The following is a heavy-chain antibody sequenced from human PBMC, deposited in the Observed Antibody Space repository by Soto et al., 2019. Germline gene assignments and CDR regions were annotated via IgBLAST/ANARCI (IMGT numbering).Heavy chain of an antibody. CDR2: IIPIFGTA. Sequence: QVQLVQSGAEVKKPGSSVKVSCKASGGTFSSYAISWVRQAPGQGLEWMGGIIPIFGTANYAQKFQGRVTITADESTSTAYMELRSLRSEDTAVYYCARGATYYYDSSGYYGTNWGQGTLVTVSS. CDR3: ARGATYYYDSSGYYGTN. J-gene: IGHJ4*02. V-gene: IGHV1-69*12. CDR1: GGTFSSYA. D-gene: IGHD3-22*01.